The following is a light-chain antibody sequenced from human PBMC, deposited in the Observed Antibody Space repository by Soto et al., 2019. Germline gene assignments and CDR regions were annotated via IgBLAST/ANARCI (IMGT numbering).Light chain of an antibody. V-gene: IGKV3-20*01. J-gene: IGKJ3*01. CDR3: QQYNSSPPEFT. Sequence: EIVLTQSPGTLSLSPGERATLSCRASQSVSSSYLAWYQQIPGQAPRLLIFGASYRATGIPDRFSGSGSGTDFTLTISRLEPEDFAVYYCQQYNSSPPEFTFGPGTKVDSK. CDR2: GAS. CDR1: QSVSSSY.